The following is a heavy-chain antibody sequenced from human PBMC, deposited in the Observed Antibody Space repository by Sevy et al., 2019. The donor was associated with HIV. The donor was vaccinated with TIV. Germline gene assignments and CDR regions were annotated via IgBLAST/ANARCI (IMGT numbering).Heavy chain of an antibody. V-gene: IGHV3-30*18. D-gene: IGHD3-10*01. CDR1: GTNFGAFA. J-gene: IGHJ6*02. Sequence: GGSLRLSCAVSGTNFGAFAMHWVRQAPGKGLEWVAGLSLQGTNKYYADSLKGRFNISRDNSKYFLYLHMKSMSPEETAIYYWAKDVVGETYYIENYYYGMDVWGLGTTVTVSS. CDR3: AKDVVGETYYIENYYYGMDV. CDR2: LSLQGTNK.